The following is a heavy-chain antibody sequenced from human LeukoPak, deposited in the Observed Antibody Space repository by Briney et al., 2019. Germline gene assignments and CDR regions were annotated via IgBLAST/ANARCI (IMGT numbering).Heavy chain of an antibody. D-gene: IGHD4-11*01. J-gene: IGHJ4*02. CDR1: GFTFSSYS. V-gene: IGHV3-21*01. CDR3: ARSPHYGSYVDFYDY. CDR2: ISSSSSYI. Sequence: PGGSLRLSCAASGFTFSSYSMNWVRQAPGKGLEWVSSISSSSSYIYYADSVKGRFTISRDNAKNSLYLQMNSLRAEDTAVYYCARSPHYGSYVDFYDYWGQGTLVTVSS.